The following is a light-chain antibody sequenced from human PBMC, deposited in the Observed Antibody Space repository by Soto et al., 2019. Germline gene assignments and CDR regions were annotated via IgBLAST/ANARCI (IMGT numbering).Light chain of an antibody. J-gene: IGKJ2*01. CDR3: QQSYIAPRYT. CDR2: AAS. CDR1: QSIRTF. Sequence: DIQMTQSPSSLSASVGDRVTITCRASQSIRTFLNWYQQKPGKAPKLLIYAASSLQSGAPSRFSGSGSGTDFTVTSTSLQPEDFATYYCQQSYIAPRYTFGRGTKLEIK. V-gene: IGKV1-39*01.